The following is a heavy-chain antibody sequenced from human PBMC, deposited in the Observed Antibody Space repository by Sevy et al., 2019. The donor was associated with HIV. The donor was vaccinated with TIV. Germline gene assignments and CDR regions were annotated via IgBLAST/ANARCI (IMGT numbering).Heavy chain of an antibody. CDR3: AKDNHYDIRGYYYGMRPSEGAFDI. V-gene: IGHV3-23*01. CDR1: GFNFGSYA. D-gene: IGHD3-22*01. Sequence: GGSLRLSCAASGFNFGSYAMSWVRQAPGKGLEWVSAISGSGGSTYYAGSLKGQLTISRDNSKNTLDLQMNSLGAEETAIYYCAKDNHYDIRGYYYGMRPSEGAFDIWGQGTMVTVSS. CDR2: ISGSGGST. J-gene: IGHJ3*02.